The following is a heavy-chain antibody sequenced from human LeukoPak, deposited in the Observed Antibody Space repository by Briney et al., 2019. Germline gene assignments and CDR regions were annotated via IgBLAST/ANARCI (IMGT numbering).Heavy chain of an antibody. J-gene: IGHJ4*02. Sequence: GGSLRLSCAASGFTFSSYSMNWVRQAPGKGLEWVSSISSSSSYIYYADSVKGRFTISRDNSKNTLYLQINSLRAEDTAVYYCAKLPHVRFRNLLDYWGQGTLVAVSS. CDR1: GFTFSSYS. CDR3: AKLPHVRFRNLLDY. D-gene: IGHD2-21*01. V-gene: IGHV3-21*04. CDR2: ISSSSSYI.